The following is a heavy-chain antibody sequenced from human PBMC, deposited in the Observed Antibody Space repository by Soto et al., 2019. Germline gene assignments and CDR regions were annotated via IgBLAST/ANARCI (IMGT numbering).Heavy chain of an antibody. CDR3: DRVTMWCQYYFVY. CDR2: TRNKANSYTT. Sequence: EVQLVESGGGLVQPGWSLRLSCAASGFTFRDHYMDWVRQAPGKGLEWVGRTRNKANSYTTEYAASVKGRLTISRDDSKSSQYLQMNSLKIDEQAVYYCDRVTMWCQYYFVYWGQGNLVNVSS. V-gene: IGHV3-72*01. CDR1: GFTFRDHY. J-gene: IGHJ4*02. D-gene: IGHD3-10*02.